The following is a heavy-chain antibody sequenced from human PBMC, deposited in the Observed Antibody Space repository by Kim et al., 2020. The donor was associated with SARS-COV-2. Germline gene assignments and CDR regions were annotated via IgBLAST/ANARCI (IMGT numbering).Heavy chain of an antibody. V-gene: IGHV4-39*01. J-gene: IGHJ6*03. CDR3: ARHLKYSYYYIDV. Sequence: SETLSLTCTVSGGSVSSSTYYWGWFRQPPGKGLEWIATIHYSGSTHYNPSLKSRATIFVDTSKNQFSLRLTSVTAADTAVYFCARHLKYSYYYIDVWGKGTTVTVSS. CDR2: IHYSGST. CDR1: GGSVSSSTYY.